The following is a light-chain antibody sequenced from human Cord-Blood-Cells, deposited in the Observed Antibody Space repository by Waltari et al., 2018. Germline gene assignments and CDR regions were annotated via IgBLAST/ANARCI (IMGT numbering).Light chain of an antibody. J-gene: IGKJ1*01. CDR2: GAS. CDR1: QSVSSSY. CDR3: QQYGSSPWT. Sequence: EIVLTQSPGTLSLSPGERATLSCRASQSVSSSYLAWYQQKPGQAPRLLIYGASRRATGIPDRFSGIGSVTDFTLTISRLEPEDFAVYYCQQYGSSPWTFGQGTKVEIK. V-gene: IGKV3-20*01.